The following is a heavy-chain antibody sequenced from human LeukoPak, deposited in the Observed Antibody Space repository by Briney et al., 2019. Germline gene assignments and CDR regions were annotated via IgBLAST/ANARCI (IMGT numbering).Heavy chain of an antibody. CDR3: ARSETLLAAMDY. Sequence: GGSLRLSCTASGFTFSSYSMNWVRQAPGKGLEWVSYISSSSSTIYYADSVKGRFTISRDNTKNSLYLQMNTLRVEDTAVYYCARSETLLAAMDYWGQGTLVTVSS. CDR2: ISSSSSTI. J-gene: IGHJ4*02. D-gene: IGHD3-3*02. CDR1: GFTFSSYS. V-gene: IGHV3-48*04.